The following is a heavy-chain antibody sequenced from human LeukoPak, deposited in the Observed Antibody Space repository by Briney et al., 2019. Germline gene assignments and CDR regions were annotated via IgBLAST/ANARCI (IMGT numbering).Heavy chain of an antibody. CDR3: ARVGPCSSTSCYEAGVDY. CDR2: IYYSGST. J-gene: IGHJ4*02. D-gene: IGHD2-2*01. CDR1: GGSISSYY. V-gene: IGHV4-59*01. Sequence: SETLSLTCTVSGGSISSYYWSWVRQPPGKGLEWIGYIYYSGSTNYNPSLKSRVTISVDTSKNQFSLKLSSVTAADTAMYYCARVGPCSSTSCYEAGVDYWGQGTLVTVSS.